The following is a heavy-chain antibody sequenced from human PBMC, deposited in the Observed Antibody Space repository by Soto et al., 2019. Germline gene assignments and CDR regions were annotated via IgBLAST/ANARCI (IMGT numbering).Heavy chain of an antibody. CDR3: AAARGIWGSYRPY. J-gene: IGHJ4*02. CDR1: GFTFSSYA. CDR2: ISGSGGST. V-gene: IGHV3-23*01. D-gene: IGHD3-16*02. Sequence: EVQLLESGGGLVQPGGSLRLSCAASGFTFSSYATSWVRQAPGKGLEWVSAISGSGGSTYYADSVKGRFTISRDNSKNTLYLQMNSLRAEDTAVYYCAAARGIWGSYRPYWGQGTLVTVSS.